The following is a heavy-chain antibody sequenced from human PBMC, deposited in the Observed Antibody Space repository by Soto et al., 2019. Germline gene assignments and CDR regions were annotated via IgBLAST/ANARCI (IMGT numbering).Heavy chain of an antibody. Sequence: PSETLSLTCAVYGGSFSGYYWSWIRQPPGKGLEWIGEINHSGSTNYNPSLKSRVTISVDTSKNQFSLKLSSVTAADTAVYYCARGYGSGSYYRHYYGMDVWGQGTTVT. CDR2: INHSGST. CDR3: ARGYGSGSYYRHYYGMDV. CDR1: GGSFSGYY. J-gene: IGHJ6*02. D-gene: IGHD3-10*01. V-gene: IGHV4-34*01.